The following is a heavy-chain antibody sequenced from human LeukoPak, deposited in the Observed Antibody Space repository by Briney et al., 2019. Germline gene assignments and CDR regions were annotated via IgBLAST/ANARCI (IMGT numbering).Heavy chain of an antibody. CDR3: ARGPPTLRQQLTLWYYFDY. CDR2: IYYSGST. V-gene: IGHV4-59*01. J-gene: IGHJ4*02. Sequence: SSETLSLTCTVSGGSICSYYWSWIRQPPGKGLEWIGYIYYSGSTNYNPSLKSRVTISVDTSKNQFSLKLSSVTAADTAVYYCARGPPTLRQQLTLWYYFDYWGQGTLVTVSS. D-gene: IGHD6-13*01. CDR1: GGSICSYY.